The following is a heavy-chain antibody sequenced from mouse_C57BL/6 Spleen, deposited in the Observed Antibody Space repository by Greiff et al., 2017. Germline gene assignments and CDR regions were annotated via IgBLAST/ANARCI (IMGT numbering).Heavy chain of an antibody. Sequence: QVQLQQSGAELVRPGTSVKMSCKASGYTFTNYWIGWAKQRPGHGLEWIGDIYPGGGYTNYNEKFKGKATLTADKSSSTAYMQFSSLTSEDSAIYYGARGGDSSGYGDYFDYWGQGTTLTVSS. CDR1: GYTFTNYW. V-gene: IGHV1-63*01. J-gene: IGHJ2*01. CDR3: ARGGDSSGYGDYFDY. CDR2: IYPGGGYT. D-gene: IGHD3-2*02.